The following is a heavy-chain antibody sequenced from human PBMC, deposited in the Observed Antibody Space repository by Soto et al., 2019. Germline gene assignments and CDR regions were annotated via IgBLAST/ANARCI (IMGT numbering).Heavy chain of an antibody. J-gene: IGHJ5*02. CDR2: IYYSGST. CDR1: GGSISSSSYY. V-gene: IGHV4-39*01. Sequence: PSETLSLTCTVSGGSISSSSYYWGWIRQPPGKGLEWIGSIYYSGSTYYNPSLKSRVTISVDTSKNQFSLKLSSVTAADTAVYYCARQFIALTIFGVVTEFNWFDPWGQGTLVTVSS. D-gene: IGHD3-3*01. CDR3: ARQFIALTIFGVVTEFNWFDP.